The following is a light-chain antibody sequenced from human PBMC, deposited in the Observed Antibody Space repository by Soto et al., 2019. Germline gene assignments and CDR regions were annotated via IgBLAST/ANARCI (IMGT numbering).Light chain of an antibody. CDR3: QQSFSTPIT. CDR1: QSITNH. V-gene: IGKV1-39*01. J-gene: IGKJ5*01. Sequence: DIQMTQSPSSLSASVGDRVTISCRASQSITNHPNWYQQKPGEAPRLLIYAATSLQSGVPSRFSGSGSGTDFTLTISSLQPEDFATYYCQQSFSTPITFGQGTRLEIK. CDR2: AAT.